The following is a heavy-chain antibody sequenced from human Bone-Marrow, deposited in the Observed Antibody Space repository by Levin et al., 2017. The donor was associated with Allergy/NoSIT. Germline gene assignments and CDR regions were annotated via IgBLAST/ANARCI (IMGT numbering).Heavy chain of an antibody. CDR1: GFTFSDAW. D-gene: IGHD4-23*01. CDR2: IKSKSDGGTT. Sequence: GGSLRLSCAGSGFTFSDAWMSWVRQAPGKGLEWVGRIKSKSDGGTTEDAAPVKGRFTISRDDSKNTLYLQMNSLKTEETAVYYCTTEIRWSPVDLDHWGQGTLVTGST. CDR3: TTEIRWSPVDLDH. V-gene: IGHV3-15*01. J-gene: IGHJ4*02.